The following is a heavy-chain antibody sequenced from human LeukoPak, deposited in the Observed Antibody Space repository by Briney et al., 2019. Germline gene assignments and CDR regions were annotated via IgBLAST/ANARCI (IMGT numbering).Heavy chain of an antibody. CDR3: AHRPGPTSTGDTAMANFDY. J-gene: IGHJ4*02. CDR1: GFSGGTRGVG. D-gene: IGHD5-18*01. CDR2: SYWDDEK. Sequence: SGPTLVNPPRPRTLTYTLSGFSGGTRGVGGGWIGQTPEKALEWLALSYWDDEKRYNPYRKSRLTITKDTSKNQVVLTMTNMDPVDTATYYCAHRPGPTSTGDTAMANFDYWGQGTLVTVSS. V-gene: IGHV2-5*02.